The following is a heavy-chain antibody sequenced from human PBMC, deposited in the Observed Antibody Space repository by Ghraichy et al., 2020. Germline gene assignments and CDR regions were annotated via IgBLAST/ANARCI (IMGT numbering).Heavy chain of an antibody. D-gene: IGHD3-10*01. CDR2: ISEDSKYI. CDR1: GFTFSTYS. V-gene: IGHV3-21*01. CDR3: ARDRDFYTSGNYYGGYFDL. J-gene: IGHJ2*01. Sequence: GGSLRLSCAGSGFTFSTYSMTWVRQAPGKGLEWVSSISEDSKYIYYADSLKGRFTISRDNAKNSLYLQVKSLRAEDTAVYYCARDRDFYTSGNYYGGYFDLWRRGTLVTVSS.